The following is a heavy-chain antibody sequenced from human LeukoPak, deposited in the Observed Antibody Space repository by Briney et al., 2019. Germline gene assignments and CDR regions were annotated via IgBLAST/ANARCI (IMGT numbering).Heavy chain of an antibody. CDR3: AKDADLGYDFWSGYFSFDY. V-gene: IGHV3-23*01. J-gene: IGHJ4*02. CDR2: ISGSGGST. D-gene: IGHD3-3*01. Sequence: PGGSLRLSCAASGLTFSSYAMSWVRQAPGKGLEWVSAISGSGGSTYYADSVKGRFTISRDNSKNTLYLQMNSLRAEDTAVYYCAKDADLGYDFWSGYFSFDYWGQGTLATVSS. CDR1: GLTFSSYA.